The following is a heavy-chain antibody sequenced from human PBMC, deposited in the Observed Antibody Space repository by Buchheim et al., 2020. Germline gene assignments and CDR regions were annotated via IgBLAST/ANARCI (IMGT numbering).Heavy chain of an antibody. J-gene: IGHJ4*02. CDR1: GYTFTSND. CDR3: ARGWLGSPFALVY. Sequence: QVQLVQSGAEVKKPGASVKVSCKASGYTFTSNDINWVRQAPGEGLEWMGWMNPDSGKSGFAQKFRGRVTLTRSTSINTAYMELSSLRSEDTAVYYCARGWLGSPFALVYWGQGTL. CDR2: MNPDSGKS. D-gene: IGHD6-19*01. V-gene: IGHV1-8*01.